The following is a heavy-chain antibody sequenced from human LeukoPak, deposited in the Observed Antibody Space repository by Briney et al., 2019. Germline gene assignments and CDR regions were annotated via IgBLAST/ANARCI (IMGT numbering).Heavy chain of an antibody. CDR2: VSGMGGTT. CDR3: SRVRGGDGLPFAY. V-gene: IGHV3-23*01. Sequence: RGSLRLSPVPSRYTFSSYAISSGPPAPRQGLEWVLAVSGMGGTTNSPDTVKAQSTIPRDNSKTMRYCHRNGLRAGDTAVYYCSRVRGGDGLPFAYWGEGTLVTASS. CDR1: RYTFSSYA. D-gene: IGHD3-16*01. J-gene: IGHJ4*02.